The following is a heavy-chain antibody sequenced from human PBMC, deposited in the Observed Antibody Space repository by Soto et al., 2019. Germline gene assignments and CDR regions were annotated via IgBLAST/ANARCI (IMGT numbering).Heavy chain of an antibody. CDR3: AKQSGAGSYYNAGSGGHVDS. D-gene: IGHD3-10*01. J-gene: IGHJ4*02. CDR1: GFTFNNYG. V-gene: IGHV3-30*18. Sequence: QVQLVESGGGVVQPGRSLRLSCAASGFTFNNYGMHWVRQAPGKGLEWMVVISFDGRNTYYADSVKGRFTISRDNSKNTLYLQMTSLRAEDTAVYYCAKQSGAGSYYNAGSGGHVDSWGQGTLVTVSS. CDR2: ISFDGRNT.